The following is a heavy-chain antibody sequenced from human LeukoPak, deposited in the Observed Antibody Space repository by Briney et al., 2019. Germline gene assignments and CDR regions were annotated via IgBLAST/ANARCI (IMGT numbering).Heavy chain of an antibody. CDR2: INHSGST. CDR3: ARGRNRVYYYGSGSLYYYMDV. V-gene: IGHV4-34*01. J-gene: IGHJ6*03. D-gene: IGHD3-10*01. CDR1: GGSFSGYY. Sequence: SETLSLTCAVYGGSFSGYYWSWIRQPPGKGLEWIGEINHSGSTNYNPSLKSRVTISVDTSKNQFSLKLSSVTAADTAVYYCARGRNRVYYYGSGSLYYYMDVWGKGTTVTVSS.